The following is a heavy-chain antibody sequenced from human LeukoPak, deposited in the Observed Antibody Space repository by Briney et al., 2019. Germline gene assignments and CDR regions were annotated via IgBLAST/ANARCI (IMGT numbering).Heavy chain of an antibody. Sequence: PGGSLRLSCAASGFTFSSYNMNLVRQAPGKGLEWISYISNSRTTIYYADSVKGRFTISRDNAKSSLYLQMNSLRAEDTAVYYCARPGEGDNWNPWVVWGQGTLVTVSS. CDR3: ARPGEGDNWNPWVV. CDR2: ISNSRTTI. J-gene: IGHJ4*02. CDR1: GFTFSSYN. V-gene: IGHV3-48*01. D-gene: IGHD1-20*01.